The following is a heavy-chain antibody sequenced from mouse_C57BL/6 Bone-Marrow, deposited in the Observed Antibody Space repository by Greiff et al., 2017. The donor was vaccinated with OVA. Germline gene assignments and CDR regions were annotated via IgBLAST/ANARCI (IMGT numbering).Heavy chain of an antibody. J-gene: IGHJ1*03. D-gene: IGHD1-1*01. CDR1: GYTFTSYW. V-gene: IGHV1-72*01. Sequence: QVQLKQPGAELVKPGASVKLSCKASGYTFTSYWMHWVKQRPGRGLEWIGRIDPNSGGTKYNEKFKSKATLTVDKPSSTAYMQLSSLTSEDSAVYYWARAYGSRGLYWYFDVWGTGTTVTVSS. CDR3: ARAYGSRGLYWYFDV. CDR2: IDPNSGGT.